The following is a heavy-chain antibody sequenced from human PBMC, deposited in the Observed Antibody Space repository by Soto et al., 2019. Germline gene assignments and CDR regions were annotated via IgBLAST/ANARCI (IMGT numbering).Heavy chain of an antibody. Sequence: PGGSLRLSCAASGFTFSSYSMNWARQAPGKGLEWVSSISSSSSYIYYADSVKGRFTISRDNAKNSLYLQMNSLRAEDTAVYYCARDRVVWYYDILTVPSHDAFDIWGQGTMVTVSS. D-gene: IGHD3-9*01. CDR1: GFTFSSYS. V-gene: IGHV3-21*01. CDR3: ARDRVVWYYDILTVPSHDAFDI. J-gene: IGHJ3*02. CDR2: ISSSSSYI.